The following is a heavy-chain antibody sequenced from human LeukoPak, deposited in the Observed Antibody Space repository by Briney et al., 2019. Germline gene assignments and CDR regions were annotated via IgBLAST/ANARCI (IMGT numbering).Heavy chain of an antibody. CDR1: GYSISSGYY. V-gene: IGHV4-38-2*02. J-gene: IGHJ6*03. Sequence: PSETLSLTCTVSGYSISSGYYWGWIRQPPGKGLEWIGSIYHSGSTYYNPSLKSRVTISVDTSKNQFSLKLSSVTAADTAVYYCARAVVKESTVYYYMDVWGKGTTLTVSS. CDR3: ARAVVKESTVYYYMDV. CDR2: IYHSGST.